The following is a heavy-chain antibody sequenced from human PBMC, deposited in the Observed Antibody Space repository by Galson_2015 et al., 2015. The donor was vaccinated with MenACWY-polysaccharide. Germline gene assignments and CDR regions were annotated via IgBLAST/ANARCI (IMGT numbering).Heavy chain of an antibody. Sequence: SLRLSCAASGFSFSTYWMHWVRHAPGKGLVWVLRINADGSATGYADSVRGRFTISRDNAKNTLYLEMNSLRAEDTAVYYCTKAGAKYCSGSSCNFNWFDPWGQGT. J-gene: IGHJ5*02. CDR1: GFSFSTYW. CDR3: TKAGAKYCSGSSCNFNWFDP. D-gene: IGHD2-15*01. CDR2: INADGSAT. V-gene: IGHV3-74*01.